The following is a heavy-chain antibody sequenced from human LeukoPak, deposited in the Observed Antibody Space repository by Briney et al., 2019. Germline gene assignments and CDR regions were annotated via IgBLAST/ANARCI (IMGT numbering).Heavy chain of an antibody. CDR2: IYTSGST. D-gene: IGHD3-9*01. J-gene: IGHJ6*03. CDR3: ARDVGRFFDWDYMDV. Sequence: SQTLSLTCTVSGGSISSGSYYWSWIRQPAGKGLEWIGRIYTSGSTNYNPSLKSRVTISVDTSKNQFSLKLSSVTAADTAVYYCARDVGRFFDWDYMDVWGKGTTVTVSS. CDR1: GGSISSGSYY. V-gene: IGHV4-61*02.